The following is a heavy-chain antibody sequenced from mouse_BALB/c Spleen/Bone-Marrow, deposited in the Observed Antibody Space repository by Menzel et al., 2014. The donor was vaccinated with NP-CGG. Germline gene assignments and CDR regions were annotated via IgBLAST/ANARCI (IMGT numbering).Heavy chain of an antibody. J-gene: IGHJ4*01. CDR3: ASRGDYFYAMDY. D-gene: IGHD1-1*01. Sequence: QVQLQQSGAELVRPGSSVKISCKASGYTFSNYWMNWMKQRSGQGLEWIGQIYPGDGDTNYIGKFTGKATLTADKSSSTAYMQLSSLTSEDSAVYFCASRGDYFYAMDYWGQGTSVTVSS. CDR2: IYPGDGDT. CDR1: GYTFSNYW. V-gene: IGHV1-80*01.